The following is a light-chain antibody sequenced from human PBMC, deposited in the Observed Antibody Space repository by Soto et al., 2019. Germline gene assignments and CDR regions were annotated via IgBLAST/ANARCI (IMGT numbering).Light chain of an antibody. J-gene: IGKJ5*01. V-gene: IGKV3-11*01. CDR2: GAS. CDR3: QQGGNWPLT. Sequence: EIVLTQSPGTLSVSPGERATLSCRASQSVSSNLAWYQQKPGQAPRLLIYGASTRATGIPARFSGRGSGTDFTLTTSYLEPEDFAIYYCQQGGNWPLTFGQGTRLEIK. CDR1: QSVSSN.